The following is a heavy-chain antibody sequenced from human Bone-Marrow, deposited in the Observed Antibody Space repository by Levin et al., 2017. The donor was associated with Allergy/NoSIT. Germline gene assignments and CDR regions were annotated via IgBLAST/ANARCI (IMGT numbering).Heavy chain of an antibody. V-gene: IGHV4-31*03. CDR2: IHHSGST. J-gene: IGHJ5*02. Sequence: SETLSLTCTVSGGSFTSGGYYWTWIRQSPGKGLEWLGYIHHSGSTYYNPSLRSRIAMFVDTSQSQFSLTLNSVTAADTAVYFCTRDSVAFWFDPWGQGILVTVSS. CDR1: GGSFTSGGYY. CDR3: TRDSVAFWFDP. D-gene: IGHD3-10*01.